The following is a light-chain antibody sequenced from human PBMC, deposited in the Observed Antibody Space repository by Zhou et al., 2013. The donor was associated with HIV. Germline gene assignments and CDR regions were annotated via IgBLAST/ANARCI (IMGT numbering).Light chain of an antibody. CDR1: QDITKD. CDR3: QQFNSYPHT. J-gene: IGKJ4*01. V-gene: IGKV1-17*01. CDR2: SAD. Sequence: DIQMTQSPSSLSASVGERVTITCRASQDITKDLAWFQQKPGKAPKRLIFSADRPQGGVSGFSGSGSGTEFTLTISSLQPEDFATYYCQQFNSYPHTFGGGTKVEIK.